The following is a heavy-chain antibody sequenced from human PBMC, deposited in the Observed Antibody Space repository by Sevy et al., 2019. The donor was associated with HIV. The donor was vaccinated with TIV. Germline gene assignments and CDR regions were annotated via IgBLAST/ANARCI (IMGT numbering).Heavy chain of an antibody. V-gene: IGHV3-30*14. CDR2: ISYDGRNNK. D-gene: IGHD3-3*01. CDR1: GFTFSDYS. J-gene: IGHJ6*02. Sequence: GSLRLSCAASGFTFSDYSMHWVRQAPGKGLEWVAVISYDGRNNKYNVDSVKGRFTISRDNSKNTLFLQMNSLRAEDTAVYYCARDRLGITISAEWGGGMDVWGQGTTVTVSS. CDR3: ARDRLGITISAEWGGGMDV.